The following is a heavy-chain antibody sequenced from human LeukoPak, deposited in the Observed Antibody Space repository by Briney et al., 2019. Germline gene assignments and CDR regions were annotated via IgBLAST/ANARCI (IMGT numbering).Heavy chain of an antibody. D-gene: IGHD5-24*01. J-gene: IGHJ4*02. CDR1: GCTIDSSTLY. V-gene: IGHV4-39*07. CDR2: IHHSGST. Sequence: SETLSLTCTVSGCTIDSSTLYWDWLRQPPGRGLEWIGIIHHSGSTYYNSSVKSRVTISVDTSKNTLSLELNSVTAADSAVDYGSRENWRDGYVGSKWGQGTLVTVSS. CDR3: SRENWRDGYVGSK.